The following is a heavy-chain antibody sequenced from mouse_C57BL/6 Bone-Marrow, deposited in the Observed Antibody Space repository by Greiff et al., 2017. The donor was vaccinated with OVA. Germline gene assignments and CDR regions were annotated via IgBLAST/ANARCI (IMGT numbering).Heavy chain of an antibody. CDR3: ARSSAYYSNYLYYFDY. Sequence: QVQLKESGPELVKPGASVKISCKASGYTFTDYYINWVKQRPGQGLEWIGWIFPGSGSTYYNEKFKGKATLTVDKSSSTAYMLLSSLTSEDSAVYFCARSSAYYSNYLYYFDYWGQGTTLTVSS. D-gene: IGHD2-5*01. V-gene: IGHV1-75*01. J-gene: IGHJ2*01. CDR2: IFPGSGST. CDR1: GYTFTDYY.